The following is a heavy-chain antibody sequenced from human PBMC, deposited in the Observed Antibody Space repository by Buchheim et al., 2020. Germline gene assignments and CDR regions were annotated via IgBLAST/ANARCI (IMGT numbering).Heavy chain of an antibody. J-gene: IGHJ4*02. CDR3: AISNSGGYYRALDY. Sequence: QVQLVQSGAEVKKPGASVRVSCKASGYTFAAYYIHWVRQAPGQGLEWMGWINPNRGDTNYAQNFQGRVTMTRDTSISTAYMDLSRLTSDDTAVFYCAISNSGGYYRALDYWGQGTL. CDR1: GYTFAAYY. V-gene: IGHV1-2*02. D-gene: IGHD1-26*01. CDR2: INPNRGDT.